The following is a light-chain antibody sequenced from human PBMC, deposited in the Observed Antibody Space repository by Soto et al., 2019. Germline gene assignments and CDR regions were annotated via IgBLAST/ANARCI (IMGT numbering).Light chain of an antibody. CDR1: QSVLYSSNNKNY. CDR3: QQSRSRVT. CDR2: WAS. J-gene: IGKJ4*01. Sequence: DIVMTQSPDSLAVSLGERATINCKSSQSVLYSSNNKNYLAWFQQKPGQPPKLLIYWASTRESGVPDRFSGSGSGSDFTLTISSLQAEDVAVYYCQQSRSRVTFGGGTKVEIK. V-gene: IGKV4-1*01.